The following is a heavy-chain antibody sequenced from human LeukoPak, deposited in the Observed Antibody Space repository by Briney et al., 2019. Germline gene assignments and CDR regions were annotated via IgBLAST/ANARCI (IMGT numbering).Heavy chain of an antibody. Sequence: VASVKVSCKASGYTFTMYYIHWVRQAPGQGLEWMGMINPSDGATTYAQRFQGRVTMTRDMSTTTVYMDLRSLRSDDTAVYFCARGPHSSSWTYYFDYWGQGTLVTVSS. J-gene: IGHJ4*02. CDR3: ARGPHSSSWTYYFDY. CDR2: INPSDGAT. D-gene: IGHD6-13*01. CDR1: GYTFTMYY. V-gene: IGHV1-46*01.